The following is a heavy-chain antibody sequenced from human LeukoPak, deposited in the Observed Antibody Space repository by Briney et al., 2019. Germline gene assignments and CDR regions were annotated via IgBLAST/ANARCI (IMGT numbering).Heavy chain of an antibody. V-gene: IGHV3-23*01. J-gene: IGHJ4*02. CDR2: ISGSGGST. CDR3: AKFGAFGWSGSFDY. CDR1: GFTFSSYA. D-gene: IGHD3-10*01. Sequence: GGSLRLSCAASGFTFSSYAMSWVRQAPGKGLEWVSAISGSGGSTYYADSVKGWFTISRDNSKNTLYLQMNSLRAEDTAVYYCAKFGAFGWSGSFDYWGQGTLVTVSS.